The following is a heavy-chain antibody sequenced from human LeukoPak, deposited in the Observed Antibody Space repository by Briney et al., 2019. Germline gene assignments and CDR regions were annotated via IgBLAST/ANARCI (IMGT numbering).Heavy chain of an antibody. Sequence: SETLSLTCTVSGGSISSYYWSWIRQHPGKGLEWIGYIYYSGSTYYNPSLKSRVTISVDTSKNQFSLKLSSVTAADTAVYYCARDIWYYGSGSTNHAFDIWGQGTMVTVSS. D-gene: IGHD3-10*01. CDR2: IYYSGST. CDR3: ARDIWYYGSGSTNHAFDI. CDR1: GGSISSYY. V-gene: IGHV4-59*06. J-gene: IGHJ3*02.